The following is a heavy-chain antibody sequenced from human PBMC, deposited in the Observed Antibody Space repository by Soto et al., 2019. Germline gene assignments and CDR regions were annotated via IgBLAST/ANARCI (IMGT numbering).Heavy chain of an antibody. D-gene: IGHD6-6*01. Sequence: GASVKVSCKASGGTFSSYAISWVRQAPGQGLEWMGGIDPIDGKTVYAQRFQGRLTMTADTSTDTRYMELHSLTSDDTAVYYCAIRLGYFDYWGQGTLVTVSS. CDR1: GGTFSSYA. V-gene: IGHV1-69*10. CDR3: AIRLGYFDY. CDR2: IDPIDGKT. J-gene: IGHJ4*02.